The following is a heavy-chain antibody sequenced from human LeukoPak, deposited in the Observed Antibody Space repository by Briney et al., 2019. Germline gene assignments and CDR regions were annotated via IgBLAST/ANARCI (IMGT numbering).Heavy chain of an antibody. CDR3: ARAMGSSGTIDY. Sequence: SVKVSCKASGGTFSSYAISWVRQAPGQGLQWMGGIIPIFGTANYAQKFQGRVTITADKSTSTAYMELSSLRSEDTAVYYCARAMGSSGTIDYWGQGTLVTVSS. D-gene: IGHD6-19*01. J-gene: IGHJ4*02. CDR1: GGTFSSYA. V-gene: IGHV1-69*06. CDR2: IIPIFGTA.